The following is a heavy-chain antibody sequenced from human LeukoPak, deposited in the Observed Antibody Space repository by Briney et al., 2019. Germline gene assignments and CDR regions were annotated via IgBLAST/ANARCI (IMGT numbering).Heavy chain of an antibody. Sequence: PEGSLRLSCAASGFTFDDYGMSWVRQAPGKGLEWVSGINWNGGSTGYADSVKGRFTISRDNAKNSLYLQMNSLRAEDTALHYCARAFSSWDYYYYYMDVWGKGTTVTVSS. D-gene: IGHD6-13*01. J-gene: IGHJ6*03. CDR1: GFTFDDYG. CDR2: INWNGGST. CDR3: ARAFSSWDYYYYYMDV. V-gene: IGHV3-20*04.